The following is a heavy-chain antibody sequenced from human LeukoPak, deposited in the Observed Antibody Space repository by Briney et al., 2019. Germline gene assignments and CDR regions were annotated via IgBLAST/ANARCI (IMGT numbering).Heavy chain of an antibody. J-gene: IGHJ4*02. Sequence: SETLSLTCNVSGGSISSSSYYWGWIRQPPGKGMEWIGSISYRGTTFYNPSLKSRVTISVDTSKNQFFLKVSSVTDADTAVYYCARGPHPGGAGYNLIDHWGQGTLVTVSP. CDR3: ARGPHPGGAGYNLIDH. CDR2: ISYRGTT. V-gene: IGHV4-39*01. D-gene: IGHD5-24*01. CDR1: GGSISSSSYY.